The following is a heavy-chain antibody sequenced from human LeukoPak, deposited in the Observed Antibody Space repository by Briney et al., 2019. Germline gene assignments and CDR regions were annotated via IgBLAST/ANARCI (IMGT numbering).Heavy chain of an antibody. CDR2: IGSTGDNI. V-gene: IGHV3-23*01. J-gene: IGHJ6*04. CDR3: AELGITMIGGV. CDR1: GFTFSRYW. D-gene: IGHD3-10*02. Sequence: GGSLRLSCAASGFTFSRYWMNWVRQAPGKGLEWVSAIGSTGDNIHYADSVKGRFTISRDNSKNTLYLQMSSLRVEDTAVYYCAELGITMIGGVWGKGTTVTISS.